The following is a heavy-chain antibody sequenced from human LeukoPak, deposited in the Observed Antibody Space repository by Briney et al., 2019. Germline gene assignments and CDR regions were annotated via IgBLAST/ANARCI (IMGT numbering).Heavy chain of an antibody. V-gene: IGHV1-69*05. CDR3: ARVGSSWYNWFDP. CDR1: GGTFSSYA. J-gene: IGHJ5*02. CDR2: IIPIFGTA. D-gene: IGHD6-13*01. Sequence: GASVKVSCKASGGTFSSYAISWVRQAPGQGLEWMGGIIPIFGTANYAQKFQGRVTITTDESTNTAYMELSSLRSEDTAVYYCARVGSSWYNWFDPWGQGTLVTVSS.